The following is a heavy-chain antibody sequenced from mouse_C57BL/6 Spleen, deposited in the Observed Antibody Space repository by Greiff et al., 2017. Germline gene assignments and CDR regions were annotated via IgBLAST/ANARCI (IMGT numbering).Heavy chain of an antibody. CDR3: ARRSYGSSLDY. CDR1: GYAFTNYL. Sequence: VQLQQSGAELVRPGTSVKVSCKASGYAFTNYLIEWVKQRPGQGLEWIGVINPGSGGTNYNEQFKGKATLTADKSYSPAYMQLSSLTSENSAVYFCARRSYGSSLDYWGQGTTLTVSS. D-gene: IGHD1-1*01. V-gene: IGHV1-54*01. J-gene: IGHJ2*01. CDR2: INPGSGGT.